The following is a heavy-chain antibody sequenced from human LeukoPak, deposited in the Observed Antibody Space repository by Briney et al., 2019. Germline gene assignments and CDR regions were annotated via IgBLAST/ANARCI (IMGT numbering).Heavy chain of an antibody. CDR2: IYYSGST. V-gene: IGHV4-59*01. Sequence: SETLSLTCTVSDGSISSYYWSWIRQPPGKGLEWIGYIYYSGSTNYNPSLKSRVTISVDTSKNQFSLKLSSVTAADTAVYYCARGTELGVDYWGQGTLVTVSS. J-gene: IGHJ4*02. D-gene: IGHD1-26*01. CDR1: DGSISSYY. CDR3: ARGTELGVDY.